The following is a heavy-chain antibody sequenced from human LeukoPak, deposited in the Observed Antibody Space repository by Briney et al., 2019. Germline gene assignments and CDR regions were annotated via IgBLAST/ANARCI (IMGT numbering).Heavy chain of an antibody. CDR2: ISYDGGHT. Sequence: GKSLRLSCAASGFSFGKYAMHWVRQAPGKGLEWVADISYDGGHTDYIASVKGRFTVSRDNSKNMLFLQMSSLRAEDAAVYFCSTESSLTRWGQGTLVTVSS. J-gene: IGHJ4*02. CDR1: GFSFGKYA. V-gene: IGHV3-30*04. D-gene: IGHD4-11*01. CDR3: STESSLTR.